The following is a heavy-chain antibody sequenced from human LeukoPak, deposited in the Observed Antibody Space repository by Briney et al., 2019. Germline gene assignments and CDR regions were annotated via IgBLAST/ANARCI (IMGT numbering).Heavy chain of an antibody. J-gene: IGHJ6*02. D-gene: IGHD4-23*01. Sequence: ASVTVSCKASGYTFTSYGISWVRRAPGQGLEWMGWISAYNGNTNYAQKLQGRVTMTTDTSTSTAYMELRSLRSDDTAVYYCARVSGCGNSDDYYYGMDVWGQGTTVTVSS. V-gene: IGHV1-18*01. CDR3: ARVSGCGNSDDYYYGMDV. CDR1: GYTFTSYG. CDR2: ISAYNGNT.